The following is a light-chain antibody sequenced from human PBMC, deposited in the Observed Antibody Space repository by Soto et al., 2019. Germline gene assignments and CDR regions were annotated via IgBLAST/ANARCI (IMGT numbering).Light chain of an antibody. CDR1: SPNIGSNF. CDR3: AAWDDSLKSVV. Sequence: QAVVTQPPSASGTPGQRVAISCSGSSPNIGSNFAYWYQHFPGTAPKLPILRNNQRPSGVPDRFSASKSGTSASLSISGLRPEDEADYYCAAWDDSLKSVVFGGGTKLTVL. V-gene: IGLV1-47*01. J-gene: IGLJ2*01. CDR2: RNN.